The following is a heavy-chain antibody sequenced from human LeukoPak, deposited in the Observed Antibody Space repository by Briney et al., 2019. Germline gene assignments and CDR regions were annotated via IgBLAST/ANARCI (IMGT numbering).Heavy chain of an antibody. CDR2: INPADGNT. Sequence: VSVSCKTSGYRFTKYGISWVRQAPGQGLEWMGWINPADGNTTSARKFHGRLIMTTDTSTNTAHMEMRGLRSDDTAVYYCARKLVFDYWGQGTLVSVSS. D-gene: IGHD6-13*01. CDR3: ARKLVFDY. J-gene: IGHJ4*02. CDR1: GYRFTKYG. V-gene: IGHV1-18*04.